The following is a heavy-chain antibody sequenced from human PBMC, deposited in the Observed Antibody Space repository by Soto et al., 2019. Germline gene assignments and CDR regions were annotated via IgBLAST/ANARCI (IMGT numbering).Heavy chain of an antibody. CDR1: GGSISSYY. Sequence: SETLSLTCTVSGGSISSYYWSWIRQPPGKGLEWIGYIYYSGSTNYNPSLKSRVTISVDTSKNQFSLKLSSVTAADTAVYYCARLNGRSRGAFDIWGQGTMVT. CDR3: ARLNGRSRGAFDI. CDR2: IYYSGST. V-gene: IGHV4-59*01. J-gene: IGHJ3*02.